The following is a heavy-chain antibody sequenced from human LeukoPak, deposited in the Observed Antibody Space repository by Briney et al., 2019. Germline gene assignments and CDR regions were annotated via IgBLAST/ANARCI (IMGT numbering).Heavy chain of an antibody. V-gene: IGHV4-59*01. D-gene: IGHD3-10*01. CDR3: ARDVGGSGQIDY. CDR1: GGSISSYY. Sequence: SETLSLTCTVSGGSISSYYWSWIRQPPGKGLEWIGYIYYSGSTNYNPSLKSRVTISVDTSKNQFSLKLSSVTAVDTAVYYCARDVGGSGQIDYWGQGTLVTVSS. CDR2: IYYSGST. J-gene: IGHJ4*02.